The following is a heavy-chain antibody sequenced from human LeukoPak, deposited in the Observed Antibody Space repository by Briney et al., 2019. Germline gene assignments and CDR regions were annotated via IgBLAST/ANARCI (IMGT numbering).Heavy chain of an antibody. CDR1: GFTFSDYY. J-gene: IGHJ4*02. CDR3: ARDRHYDSSGYYPTQFDY. D-gene: IGHD3-22*01. CDR2: ISSSGSTI. V-gene: IGHV3-11*01. Sequence: GGSLRLSCAASGFTFSDYYMSWIRQAPGKGLEWVSYISSSGSTIYYADSVKGRFTISRDNAKNSLYLQMNSLGAEDTAVYYCARDRHYDSSGYYPTQFDYWGQGTLVTVSS.